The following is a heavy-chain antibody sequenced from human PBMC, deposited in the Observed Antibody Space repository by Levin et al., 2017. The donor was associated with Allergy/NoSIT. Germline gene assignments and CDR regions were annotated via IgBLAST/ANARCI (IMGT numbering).Heavy chain of an antibody. Sequence: GGSLRLSCAASGFTFSSYSMNWVRQAPGKGLEWVSSISSSSSYIYYADSVKGRFTISRDNAKNSLYLQMNSLRAEDTAVYYCAREEYYYYDSTRFDYWGQGTLVTVSS. V-gene: IGHV3-21*01. CDR2: ISSSSSYI. CDR3: AREEYYYYDSTRFDY. CDR1: GFTFSSYS. J-gene: IGHJ4*02. D-gene: IGHD3-22*01.